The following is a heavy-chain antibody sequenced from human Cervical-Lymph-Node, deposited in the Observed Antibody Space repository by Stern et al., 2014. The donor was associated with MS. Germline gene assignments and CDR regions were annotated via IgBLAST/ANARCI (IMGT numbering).Heavy chain of an antibody. J-gene: IGHJ4*02. V-gene: IGHV4-59*01. Sequence: VQLLESGPGLVKPSETLSLTCTVSGGTTNDYYWTWIRQPPGKGLEWIGYVSHSGDANYNPSLKSRVPLSVDTSKHQFSLNLTSVPAADTAVYYCGRDPDYWGQGTLVAVSS. CDR1: GGTTNDYY. CDR2: VSHSGDA. CDR3: GRDPDY.